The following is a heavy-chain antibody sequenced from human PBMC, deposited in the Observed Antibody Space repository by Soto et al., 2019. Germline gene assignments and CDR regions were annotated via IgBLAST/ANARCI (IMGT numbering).Heavy chain of an antibody. D-gene: IGHD6-19*01. Sequence: TLSLAYTMSGDSYSISTYSGSGIRQPPGKALQWIGFIYQSGVTSYNPSLASRVSISLDRSNNQCSLKLKSVTAADTAVYFCAGMPYTSGLRFDPWGPGTLVTVSS. J-gene: IGHJ5*02. CDR2: IYQSGVT. CDR1: GDSYSISTYS. CDR3: AGMPYTSGLRFDP. V-gene: IGHV4-30-2*01.